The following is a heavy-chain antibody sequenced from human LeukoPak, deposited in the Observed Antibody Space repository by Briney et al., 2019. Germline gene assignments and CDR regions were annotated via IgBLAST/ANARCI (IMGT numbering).Heavy chain of an antibody. D-gene: IGHD1-26*01. CDR1: GGSISSSNW. Sequence: PSETLSLTCSVSGGSISSSNWWSWVRQPPGKGLEWIGEIYQSGSTNYNPTLKSRVTLSLDTSKNQFSLKLSSVTAADTAVYYCARGRVGAAEYFDYWGQGTLVTVSS. J-gene: IGHJ4*01. V-gene: IGHV4-4*02. CDR3: ARGRVGAAEYFDY. CDR2: IYQSGST.